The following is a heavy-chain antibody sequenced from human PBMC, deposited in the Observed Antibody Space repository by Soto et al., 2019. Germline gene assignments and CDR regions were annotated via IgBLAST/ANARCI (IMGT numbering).Heavy chain of an antibody. CDR2: INAGNGDT. J-gene: IGHJ4*02. CDR3: ARDPGDY. CDR1: GYSFIVYR. Sequence: QFQFVQSGAEVKKPGASVKVSCMTSGYSFIVYRIHWVRQAPGQRLEWMGWINAGNGDTKYSRKFQGRVTITGDTSASTAYMELSSLRSDDTAVYYCARDPGDYWGQGTLVIVSS. V-gene: IGHV1-3*01. D-gene: IGHD3-10*01.